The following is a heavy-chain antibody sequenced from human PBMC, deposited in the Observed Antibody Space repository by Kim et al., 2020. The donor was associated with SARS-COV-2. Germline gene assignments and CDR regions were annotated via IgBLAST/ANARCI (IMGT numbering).Heavy chain of an antibody. CDR3: AKEFGTTGTSGWTFDY. V-gene: IGHV3-33*06. Sequence: GGSLRLSCAASGFTFSSSGMHWVRQAPGKGLEWLAIIWYDGSEKYYADSVKGRFTISRDNSKSTVNLQINSLRAEETAVYYCAKEFGTTGTSGWTFDYWGQGILVTVSS. CDR2: IWYDGSEK. D-gene: IGHD1-1*01. CDR1: GFTFSSSG. J-gene: IGHJ4*02.